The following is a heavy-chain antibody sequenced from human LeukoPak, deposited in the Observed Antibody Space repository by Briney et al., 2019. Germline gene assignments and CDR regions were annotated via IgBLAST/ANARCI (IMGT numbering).Heavy chain of an antibody. D-gene: IGHD4-23*01. CDR3: ARLHYGGNYGYYYYYMDV. CDR1: GGSISSSSYY. CDR2: IYYSGST. J-gene: IGHJ6*03. Sequence: SETLSLTCTVSGGSISSSSYYWGWIRQPPGKGLEWIGSIYYSGSTYYNPSLKSRVTISVDTSKNQFSMKLSSVTAADTAVYYCARLHYGGNYGYYYYYMDVWGKGTTVTISS. V-gene: IGHV4-39*01.